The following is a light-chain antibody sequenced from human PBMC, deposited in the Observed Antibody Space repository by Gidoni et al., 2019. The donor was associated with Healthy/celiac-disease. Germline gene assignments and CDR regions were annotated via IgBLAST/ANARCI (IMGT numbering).Light chain of an antibody. CDR1: NIGRES. CDR3: QVWDSSSDHVV. Sequence: SYVLTPPPSVSVATGQTARIICGGNNIGRESVHWYQQKPGQAPVLVVYDASDRPSGIPERFSGSNSGNTATLTISRVEAGDEADYYCQVWDSSSDHVVFGGGTKLTVL. V-gene: IGLV3-21*02. CDR2: DAS. J-gene: IGLJ2*01.